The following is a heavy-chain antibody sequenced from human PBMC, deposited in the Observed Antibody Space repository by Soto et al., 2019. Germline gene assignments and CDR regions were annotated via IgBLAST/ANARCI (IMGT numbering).Heavy chain of an antibody. Sequence: EVQLLESGGGLVQPGGSLRLSCAASGFTFSSYAMWWVRQAPGKGLECVSAISGGGETTYYADSVKGRFTISRDYSKNTLYLQMNSLRAEDTAVYYCAFNSGSGSYYFDYWGQGTLVTVSS. D-gene: IGHD3-10*01. CDR1: GFTFSSYA. CDR2: ISGGGETT. CDR3: AFNSGSGSYYFDY. V-gene: IGHV3-23*01. J-gene: IGHJ4*02.